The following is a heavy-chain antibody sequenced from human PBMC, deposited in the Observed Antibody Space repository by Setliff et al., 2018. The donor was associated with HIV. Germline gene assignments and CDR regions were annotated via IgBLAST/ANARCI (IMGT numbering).Heavy chain of an antibody. V-gene: IGHV3-15*01. D-gene: IGHD6-13*01. Sequence: PGGSLRLSCAAAGFTFSKAWMSWFRQTPGKGLEWVGRIKSRTVTETTDYAAPVKGRFTISRDDSKSTVYLQMNSLKTEDTAVYYCTTWQAGNDYWGQGTLVTVSS. CDR2: IKSRTVTETT. J-gene: IGHJ4*02. CDR3: TTWQAGNDY. CDR1: GFTFSKAW.